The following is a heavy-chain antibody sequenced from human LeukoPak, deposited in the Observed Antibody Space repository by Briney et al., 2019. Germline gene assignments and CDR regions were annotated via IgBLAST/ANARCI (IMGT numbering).Heavy chain of an antibody. CDR2: NNQ. Sequence: GGSLRLSCAASGFTFSAYGIHWVRQAPGKGLEWVAGNNQYNVESVKGRFTISRDSSKNTVYLQMNSLAVEDTAVYYCARDPPRVGNSWGDGFDVWGQGTTVTVSS. CDR1: GFTFSAYG. J-gene: IGHJ6*02. D-gene: IGHD4-23*01. CDR3: ARDPPRVGNSWGDGFDV. V-gene: IGHV3-33*08.